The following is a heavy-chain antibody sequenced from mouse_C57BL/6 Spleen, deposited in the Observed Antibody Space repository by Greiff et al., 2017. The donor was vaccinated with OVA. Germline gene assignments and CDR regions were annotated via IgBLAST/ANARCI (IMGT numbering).Heavy chain of an antibody. Sequence: ESGPGLVKPSQSLSLTCSVTGYSITSGYYWNWIRQFPGNKLEWMGYISYDGSNNYNPSLKNRSSITRDTSKNQFFLKLNSVTTEDTATYYCARRVGGYFDYWGQGTTLTVSS. J-gene: IGHJ2*01. D-gene: IGHD1-1*01. CDR1: GYSITSGYY. CDR2: ISYDGSN. CDR3: ARRVGGYFDY. V-gene: IGHV3-6*01.